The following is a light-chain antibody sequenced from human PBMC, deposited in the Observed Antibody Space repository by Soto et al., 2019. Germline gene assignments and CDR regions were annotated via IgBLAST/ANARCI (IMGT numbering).Light chain of an antibody. CDR3: QGLSTYPGA. V-gene: IGKV1-9*01. CDR2: GAS. CDR1: QGISTY. J-gene: IGKJ1*01. Sequence: DLQLTQSRSFLSASVGDKLSITCRASQGISTYLAWYQQKPGKAPKNLIYGASTLQSGVPSRFSGSGSGTEFTLTNSSLQPEDFATYYCQGLSTYPGAIGQGTKVDIK.